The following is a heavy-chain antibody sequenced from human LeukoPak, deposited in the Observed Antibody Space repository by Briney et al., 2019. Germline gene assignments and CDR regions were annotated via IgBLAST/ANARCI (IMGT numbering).Heavy chain of an antibody. CDR3: ASYNWNDRWFDP. J-gene: IGHJ5*02. Sequence: ASVKVSCKASGYTFTSYGISWVRQAPGQGLEWMGWISAYNGNTNYAQKLQGRVTMTTDTSTSTAYMELRSLRSDDTAVYYCASYNWNDRWFDPWGQGTLVTVSS. CDR1: GYTFTSYG. D-gene: IGHD1-1*01. V-gene: IGHV1-18*04. CDR2: ISAYNGNT.